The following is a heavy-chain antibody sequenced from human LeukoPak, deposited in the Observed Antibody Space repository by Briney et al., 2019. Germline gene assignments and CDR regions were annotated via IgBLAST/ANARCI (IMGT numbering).Heavy chain of an antibody. Sequence: PSETLSLTCIVSGGSISSYYWSWIRQSPGKGLEWIGYIYYTGSTNHNPSLKSRVTISVDTSKNQFSLKLSSVTAADTAVYYCARNLVPDYWGQGILVTVSS. CDR2: IYYTGST. CDR1: GGSISSYY. CDR3: ARNLVPDY. D-gene: IGHD3-16*02. J-gene: IGHJ4*02. V-gene: IGHV4-59*01.